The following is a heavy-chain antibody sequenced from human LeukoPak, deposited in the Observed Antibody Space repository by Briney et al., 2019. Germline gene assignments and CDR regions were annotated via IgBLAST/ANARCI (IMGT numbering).Heavy chain of an antibody. CDR3: ARDGVLTIFGVVIGSWFDP. CDR2: IYHSGST. V-gene: IGHV4-38-2*02. D-gene: IGHD3-3*01. CDR1: GYSISSGYY. J-gene: IGHJ5*02. Sequence: SETLSLTCTVSGYSISSGYYWGWIRQPPGKGLEWIGSIYHSGSTYYNPSLKSRVTISVGTSKNQFSLKLSSVTAADTAVYYCARDGVLTIFGVVIGSWFDPWGQGTLVTVSS.